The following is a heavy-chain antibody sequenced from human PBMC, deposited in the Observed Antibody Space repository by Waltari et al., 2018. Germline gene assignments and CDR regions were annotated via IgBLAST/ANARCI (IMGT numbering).Heavy chain of an antibody. CDR1: GYTLTELS. CDR3: ARDRAYVGAAAGLNYSDY. D-gene: IGHD6-13*01. Sequence: QVQLVQSGAEVKKPGASVKVSCKVSGYTLTELSMHWVRQAPGKGLEWMGGFDPEDGETIYAQKFQGRVTITTDESTSTAYMELSSLRSEDTAVYYCARDRAYVGAAAGLNYSDYWGQGTLVTVSS. CDR2: FDPEDGET. V-gene: IGHV1-24*01. J-gene: IGHJ4*02.